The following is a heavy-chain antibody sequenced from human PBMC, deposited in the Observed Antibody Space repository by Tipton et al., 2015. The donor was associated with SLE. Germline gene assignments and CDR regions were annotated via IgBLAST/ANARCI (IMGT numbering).Heavy chain of an antibody. CDR3: ARTTYYGSADF. CDR1: GGSISPHY. D-gene: IGHD3-10*01. V-gene: IGHV4-59*11. CDR2: IYFGGST. Sequence: LRLSCTVSGGSISPHYWSWIRQSPGKGLDWIGYIYFGGSTTYSHSLKSRVTISIDTSKNQFALELRSVTVADTVIYYCARTTYYGSADFWGWGTLVTVSS. J-gene: IGHJ4*02.